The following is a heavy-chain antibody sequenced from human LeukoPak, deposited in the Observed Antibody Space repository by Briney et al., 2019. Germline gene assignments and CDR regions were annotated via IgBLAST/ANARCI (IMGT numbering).Heavy chain of an antibody. CDR3: ARQQVAWAYFDS. CDR2: IYYSGST. CDR1: GGSISSSSYY. J-gene: IGHJ4*02. V-gene: IGHV4-39*07. D-gene: IGHD6-13*01. Sequence: PSETLSLTCTVSGGSISSSSYYWGWIRQPPGKGLEWIGSIYYSGSTYYNPSLKSRVTISVDTSKNQFSLKLSSVTAADTAIYYCARQQVAWAYFDSWGQGTLVTVSA.